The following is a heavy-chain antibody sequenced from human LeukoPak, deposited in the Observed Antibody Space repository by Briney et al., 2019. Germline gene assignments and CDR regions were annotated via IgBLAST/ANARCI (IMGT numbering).Heavy chain of an antibody. Sequence: GESLKISCKGSGYSFTSYWIGWVRQMPGKGLEWMGIIYPGDSDTRYGPSFQGQVTISADKSISTAYLQWSSLKASDTAMYYCATEYCSGGSCYSGLYDYWGQGTLVTVSS. CDR1: GYSFTSYW. CDR2: IYPGDSDT. V-gene: IGHV5-51*01. D-gene: IGHD2-15*01. J-gene: IGHJ4*02. CDR3: ATEYCSGGSCYSGLYDY.